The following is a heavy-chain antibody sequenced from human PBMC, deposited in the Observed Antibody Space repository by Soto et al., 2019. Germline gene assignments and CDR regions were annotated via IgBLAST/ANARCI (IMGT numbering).Heavy chain of an antibody. D-gene: IGHD3-3*01. Sequence: PGGSLRLSCAASGFTVSSNYMSWVRQAPGKGLERVSVIYSGGSTYYADSVKGRFTISRDNSKNTLYLQMNSLRSEDTAVYYCARESVRAIFGVVIDAHFDYWGQGT. CDR3: ARESVRAIFGVVIDAHFDY. V-gene: IGHV3-53*01. CDR1: GFTVSSNY. J-gene: IGHJ4*02. CDR2: IYSGGST.